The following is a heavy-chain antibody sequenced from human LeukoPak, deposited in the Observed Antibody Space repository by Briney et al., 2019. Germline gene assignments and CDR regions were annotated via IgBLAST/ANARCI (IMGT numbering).Heavy chain of an antibody. CDR2: TWYDGSKG. J-gene: IGHJ4*02. V-gene: IGHV3-33*01. D-gene: IGHD4-17*01. CDR1: GFIFSSYG. Sequence: QPGGSLRLSSAASGFIFSSYGMHWVRQAPGKGLEWLAVTWYDGSKGYYADSVKGRFTVSRDNSKNTMWLQMNSLRAEDTAVYYCARTQHGYGDYAYWGQGTLVTVSS. CDR3: ARTQHGYGDYAY.